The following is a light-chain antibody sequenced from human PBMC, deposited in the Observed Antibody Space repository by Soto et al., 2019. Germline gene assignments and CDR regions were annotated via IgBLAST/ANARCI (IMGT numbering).Light chain of an antibody. J-gene: IGLJ1*01. V-gene: IGLV1-47*02. CDR2: SNN. CDR1: SSNIGSNY. Sequence: QSVLTQPPSASGTPGQRVTISCSGSSSNIGSNYVCWYQHLPGTAPKLLIYSNNQRPSGVSDRFSGSKSGTSASLAISGLRSEDEADYYCATWDDSLSGHYVFGTGTKLTVL. CDR3: ATWDDSLSGHYV.